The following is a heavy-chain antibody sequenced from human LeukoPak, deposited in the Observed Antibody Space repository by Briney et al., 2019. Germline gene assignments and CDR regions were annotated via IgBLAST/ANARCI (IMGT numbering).Heavy chain of an antibody. J-gene: IGHJ1*01. D-gene: IGHD2-15*01. CDR2: IYYSGST. CDR3: ATLTYCSGGSCFPKYFQH. Sequence: PSETLSLTCTVSGGSISSYYWSWIRQPPGKGLEWIGYIYYSGSTNHNPSLKSRVTISVYTSKNQFSLKLSSVTAADTAVYYCATLTYCSGGSCFPKYFQHWGQGTLVAVSS. CDR1: GGSISSYY. V-gene: IGHV4-59*08.